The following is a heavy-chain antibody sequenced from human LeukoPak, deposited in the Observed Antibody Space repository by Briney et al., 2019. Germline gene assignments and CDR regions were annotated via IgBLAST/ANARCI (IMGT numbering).Heavy chain of an antibody. CDR1: GFTFSSYA. D-gene: IGHD4-23*01. J-gene: IGHJ4*02. CDR3: ARALFPLDYGGNSGDFDY. CDR2: ISYDGSNE. Sequence: PGGSLRLSCAASGFTFSSYAMYWVRQAPGKGLEWVAVISYDGSNEYYADSVKGRFTISRDNSKNTLYLQMNSLRAEDTAVYYCARALFPLDYGGNSGDFDYWGQGTLVTVSS. V-gene: IGHV3-30-3*01.